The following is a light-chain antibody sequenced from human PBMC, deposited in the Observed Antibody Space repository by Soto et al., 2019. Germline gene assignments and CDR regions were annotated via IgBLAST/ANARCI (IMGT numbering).Light chain of an antibody. V-gene: IGKV1-12*01. CDR1: EDIITW. CDR3: QHADSFPLIT. J-gene: IGKJ5*01. Sequence: DIQMTQSPSSVSASVGDRVTITCRSSEDIITWLALYQQKPGKGPKLLIYAASSLQSGVPSRFSGSGSGTDFTLTISSLQPEDFATYYCQHADSFPLITFCQGTRLEIK. CDR2: AAS.